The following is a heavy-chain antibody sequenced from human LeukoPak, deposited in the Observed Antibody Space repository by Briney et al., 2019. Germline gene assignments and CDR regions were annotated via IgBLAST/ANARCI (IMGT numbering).Heavy chain of an antibody. Sequence: SETLSLTCAVYGGSFSGYYWSWIRQPPGKGLEWIGEINHSGSTNYNPSLKSRVTLSVDTSKNQFSLKLSSVTAADTAVYYCARIFRATYYDFWSGYLDAFDIWGQGTMVTVSS. CDR1: GGSFSGYY. CDR2: INHSGST. V-gene: IGHV4-34*01. CDR3: ARIFRATYYDFWSGYLDAFDI. J-gene: IGHJ3*02. D-gene: IGHD3-3*01.